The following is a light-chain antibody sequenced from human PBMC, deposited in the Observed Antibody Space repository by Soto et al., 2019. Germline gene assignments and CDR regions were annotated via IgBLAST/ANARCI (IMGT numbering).Light chain of an antibody. CDR2: WAS. V-gene: IGKV4-1*01. CDR1: QSVLYSSNNKNY. J-gene: IGKJ4*01. Sequence: DIVMTQSPDSLAVSLGERATINCKSSQSVLYSSNNKNYLAWYQQKPGQPPKLLIYWASTRESVVPDRFSGSGSGTGFTLTISSLQAEDVAVYYCQQYCSTPLTFGGGTKVEIK. CDR3: QQYCSTPLT.